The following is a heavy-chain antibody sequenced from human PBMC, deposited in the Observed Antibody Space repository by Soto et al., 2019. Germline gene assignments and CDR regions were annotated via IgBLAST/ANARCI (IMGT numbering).Heavy chain of an antibody. Sequence: EVQLVESGGGLVKPGGSLRLSCAASGFTFSSYSMNWVRQAPGKGLEWVSSISSSSSYIYYADSGKGRFTISRDNAMNSLYLQMNSLRAEDTAVYYGARDWSAAADKWGQGTLVTVSS. V-gene: IGHV3-21*01. J-gene: IGHJ4*02. D-gene: IGHD6-13*01. CDR2: ISSSSSYI. CDR1: GFTFSSYS. CDR3: ARDWSAAADK.